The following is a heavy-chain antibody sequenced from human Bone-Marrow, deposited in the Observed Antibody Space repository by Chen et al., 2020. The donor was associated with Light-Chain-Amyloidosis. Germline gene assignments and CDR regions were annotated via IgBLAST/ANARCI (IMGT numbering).Heavy chain of an antibody. Sequence: QVQLVQSGAEVKKPGASVKVSCKASGFALPNKTAIHWVRQSPGQRLEWLGWSNVGNANTRYSQKFHDRVTFTRDTSTRTAYMELNSLTSDDTAVYFCARDGIPLWAHWGQGTLVTVSS. J-gene: IGHJ4*01. V-gene: IGHV1-3*01. CDR3: ARDGIPLWAH. CDR2: SNVGNANT. CDR1: GFALPNKTA. D-gene: IGHD5-18*01.